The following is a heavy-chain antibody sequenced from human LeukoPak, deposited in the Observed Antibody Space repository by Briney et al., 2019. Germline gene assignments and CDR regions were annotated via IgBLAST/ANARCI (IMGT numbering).Heavy chain of an antibody. D-gene: IGHD6-19*01. CDR3: ARHHTKGAVAANFDY. CDR2: IYPGDSDT. J-gene: IGHJ4*02. V-gene: IGHV5-51*01. Sequence: GESLKISCKGSGYSFTSYWIGWVRQMPGKGLEWMGIIYPGDSDTRYSPSFQGQVTISADKSISTAYLQWSSLKASDTAMYHCARHHTKGAVAANFDYWGQGTLVTVSS. CDR1: GYSFTSYW.